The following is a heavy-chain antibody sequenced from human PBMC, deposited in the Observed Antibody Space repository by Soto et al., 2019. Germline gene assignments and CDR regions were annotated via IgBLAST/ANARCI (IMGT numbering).Heavy chain of an antibody. D-gene: IGHD2-21*02. J-gene: IGHJ4*02. CDR2: INAGNGNT. V-gene: IGHV1-3*01. CDR3: ARSDCGGDCYFDY. Sequence: ASVKVSCKASGYTFTSYAMHWVRQAPGQRLEWMGWINAGNGNTKYSQKFQGRVTITRDTSASTAYMELSSLRSEDTAVYYCARSDCGGDCYFDYWGQGTLVTVSS. CDR1: GYTFTSYA.